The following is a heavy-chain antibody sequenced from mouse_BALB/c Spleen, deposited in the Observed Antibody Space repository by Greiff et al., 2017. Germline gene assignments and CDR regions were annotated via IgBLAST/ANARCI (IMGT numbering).Heavy chain of an antibody. Sequence: VQLKESGAELVKPGASVKLSCTASGFNIKDTYMHWVKQRPEQGLEWIGRIDPANGNTKYDPKFQGKATITADTSSNTAYLQLSSLTSEDTAVYYCARWVITTYAMDYWGQGTSVTVSS. CDR2: IDPANGNT. J-gene: IGHJ4*01. CDR1: GFNIKDTY. V-gene: IGHV14-3*02. D-gene: IGHD2-4*01. CDR3: ARWVITTYAMDY.